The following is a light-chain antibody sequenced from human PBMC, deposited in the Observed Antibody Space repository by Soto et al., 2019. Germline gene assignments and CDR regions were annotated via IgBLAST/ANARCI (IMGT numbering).Light chain of an antibody. CDR1: QDISRY. CDR3: QQLQRTPFT. CDR2: GAS. V-gene: IGKV1-9*01. Sequence: QLTQSPSSLSASVGDRVTITCRASQDISRYLAWYQQKAGKAPKLLIYGASTLQSGVPSRFSGFGSGTEFTLNISSLQPEDFATYHCQQLQRTPFTFVPGTTVDV. J-gene: IGKJ3*01.